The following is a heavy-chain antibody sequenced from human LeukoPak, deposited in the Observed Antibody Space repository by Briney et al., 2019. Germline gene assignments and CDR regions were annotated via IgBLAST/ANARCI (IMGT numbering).Heavy chain of an antibody. J-gene: IGHJ4*02. CDR3: NTWRGTCPKFDY. V-gene: IGHV3-15*01. CDR1: GITFSNAW. Sequence: GGSLRLSCAASGITFSNAWMTWVRQSPGKGLEWVGRIKSKTAGGTADYAAPVKGRFTISRDDSKNMLYLEMNSLKTEDTAVYYCNTWRGTCPKFDYWGQGTLVTVSS. CDR2: IKSKTAGGTA. D-gene: IGHD5-12*01.